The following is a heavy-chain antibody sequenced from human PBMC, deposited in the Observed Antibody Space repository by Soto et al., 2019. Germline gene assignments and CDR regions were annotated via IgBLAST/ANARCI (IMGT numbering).Heavy chain of an antibody. D-gene: IGHD2-2*01. CDR1: GVSVSDAYYS. CDR2: MYHGGTT. Sequence: SETLSLTCAVSGVSVSDAYYSWSWIRQPPGRGLEWIGYMYHGGTTHYIASLKSRASISVDRSKNQFSLKLSDVTAADTAVYYCSTSSSTWPNWFDPWGPGTLVTV. CDR3: STSSSTWPNWFDP. V-gene: IGHV4-30-2*01. J-gene: IGHJ5*02.